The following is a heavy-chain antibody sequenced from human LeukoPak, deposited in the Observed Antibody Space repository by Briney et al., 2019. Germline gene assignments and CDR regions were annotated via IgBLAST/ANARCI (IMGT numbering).Heavy chain of an antibody. D-gene: IGHD2-15*01. J-gene: IGHJ4*02. CDR2: ISNDETKK. Sequence: GRSLRLSCAASGFAFSTYPMHWVRQAPGKGLXXVAIISNDETKKFYADSVKGRFTISRDNSKNTLHLQMNSLRLEDTAVYYCARGVVMVAAIDYWGQGTLVTVSS. CDR3: ARGVVMVAAIDY. CDR1: GFAFSTYP. V-gene: IGHV3-30*04.